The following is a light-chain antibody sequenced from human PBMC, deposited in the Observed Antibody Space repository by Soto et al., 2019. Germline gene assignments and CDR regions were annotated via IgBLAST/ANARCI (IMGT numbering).Light chain of an antibody. Sequence: DIQMTQSPSTLSASVGDRVTITCRASQSISSWLAWYQQKPGKAPKLLIYKASSLEGGVPSRFSGSGSGTEFTLTLTSLQPDDFATYYCQQYYLYPLTFGGGTKVEIK. CDR3: QQYYLYPLT. CDR2: KAS. CDR1: QSISSW. J-gene: IGKJ4*01. V-gene: IGKV1-5*03.